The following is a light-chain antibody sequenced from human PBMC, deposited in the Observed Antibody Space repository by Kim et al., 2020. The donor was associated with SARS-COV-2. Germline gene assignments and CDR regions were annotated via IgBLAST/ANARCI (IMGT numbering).Light chain of an antibody. CDR3: QQHGSSPTT. J-gene: IGKJ3*01. V-gene: IGKV3-20*01. CDR1: QTVSSNS. Sequence: EIVLTQSPGTLSLSPGERATLSCGASQTVSSNSLAWYQQKPGQAPRLLIYDASTRATGIPDRFSGCGSGTDFTLTISRLEPGDFAVYYCQQHGSSPTTFGPGTKVDIK. CDR2: DAS.